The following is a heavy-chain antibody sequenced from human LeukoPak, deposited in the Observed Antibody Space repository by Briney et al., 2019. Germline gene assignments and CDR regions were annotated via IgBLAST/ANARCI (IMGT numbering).Heavy chain of an antibody. V-gene: IGHV3-48*04. CDR3: ARASYCGGDCYSVYFDY. CDR2: ISSSSSTI. D-gene: IGHD2-21*02. Sequence: GGSLRLSCAASGFSFSIYSMNWVRQAPGKGLEWVSYISSSSSTIYYADSVKGRFTISRDNAKNSLYLQMNSLRADDTAVYYCARASYCGGDCYSVYFDYWGQGTLVTVSS. J-gene: IGHJ4*02. CDR1: GFSFSIYS.